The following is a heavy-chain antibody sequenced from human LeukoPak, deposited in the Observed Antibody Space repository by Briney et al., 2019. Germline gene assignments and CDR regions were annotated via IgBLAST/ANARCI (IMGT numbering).Heavy chain of an antibody. D-gene: IGHD3-22*01. CDR1: GGSISRYY. V-gene: IGHV4-4*07. J-gene: IGHJ3*02. CDR3: ARPYYDSSGYYLDAFDI. Sequence: SETLSLTCTVSGGSISRYYWSWIRQPAGKGLEWIGRIYTSGSTNYNPSLNSRVTMSVDTSKNQSSLKLSSVTAADTAVYYCARPYYDSSGYYLDAFDIWGQGTMVTVSS. CDR2: IYTSGST.